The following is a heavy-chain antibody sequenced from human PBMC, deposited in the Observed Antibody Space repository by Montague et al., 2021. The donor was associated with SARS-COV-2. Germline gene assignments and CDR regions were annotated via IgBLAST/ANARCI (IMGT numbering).Heavy chain of an antibody. Sequence: SLRLSCAASGFTFSDCYMTWIRQAPGKGLEWLSSISTRSTYTNYADSVKGRFTISRDDAKNSLYLQMDSLRAEDTAVYYCASFTMVRGAPGYGMDVWGQGTTVTVSS. CDR3: ASFTMVRGAPGYGMDV. D-gene: IGHD3-10*01. CDR2: ISTRSTYT. V-gene: IGHV3-11*03. J-gene: IGHJ6*02. CDR1: GFTFSDCY.